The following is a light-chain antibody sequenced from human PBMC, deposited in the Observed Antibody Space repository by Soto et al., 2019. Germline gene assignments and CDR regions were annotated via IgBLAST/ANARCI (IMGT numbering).Light chain of an antibody. CDR3: QQYNNWPIT. V-gene: IGKV3-11*01. CDR2: DAS. Sequence: EFVLTQSPATLSLSPGERATLSCRASQSVSSYLAWYQQKPGQAPRLLIYDASNRATGIPARFSGTGSGTDFTLTISRLEPEDFAVYYCQQYNNWPITFGQGTRLEIK. CDR1: QSVSSY. J-gene: IGKJ5*01.